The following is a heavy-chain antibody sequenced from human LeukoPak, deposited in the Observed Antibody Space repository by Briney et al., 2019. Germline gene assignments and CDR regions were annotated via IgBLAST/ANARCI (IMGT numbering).Heavy chain of an antibody. J-gene: IGHJ4*02. CDR3: ARARRNGSGRLYYFDY. CDR2: IYHSGST. D-gene: IGHD3-10*01. V-gene: IGHV4-38-2*02. CDR1: GYSISSGYY. Sequence: SETLSLTCTVSGYSISSGYYWGWIRQPPGKGLEWIGSIYHSGSTYYNPSLKSRVTISVDTSKNQFSLSLSSVTAADTAVYYCARARRNGSGRLYYFDYWGQGTLVTVSS.